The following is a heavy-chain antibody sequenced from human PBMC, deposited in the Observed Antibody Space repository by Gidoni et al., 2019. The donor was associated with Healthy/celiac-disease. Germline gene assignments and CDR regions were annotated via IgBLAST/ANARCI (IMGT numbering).Heavy chain of an antibody. CDR3: TRQGITTPRGDV. V-gene: IGHV3-73*01. Sequence: AYAASVKGRFTISRDDSKNTAYLQMNSLKTEDTAVYYCTRQGITTPRGDVWGQGTTVTVSS. J-gene: IGHJ6*02. D-gene: IGHD3-16*01.